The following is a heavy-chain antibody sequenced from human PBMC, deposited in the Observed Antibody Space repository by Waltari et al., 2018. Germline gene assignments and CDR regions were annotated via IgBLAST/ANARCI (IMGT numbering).Heavy chain of an antibody. CDR3: ARARRVDY. Sequence: QVQLVESGGGVVQPGRSLRLSCAAPGFTFSSYAMHWVRQAPGKGLEWVAVISYDGSNKYYADSVKGRFTISRDNSKNTLYLQMNSLRAEDTAVYYCARARRVDYWGQGTLVTVSS. J-gene: IGHJ4*02. CDR2: ISYDGSNK. CDR1: GFTFSSYA. V-gene: IGHV3-30-3*01.